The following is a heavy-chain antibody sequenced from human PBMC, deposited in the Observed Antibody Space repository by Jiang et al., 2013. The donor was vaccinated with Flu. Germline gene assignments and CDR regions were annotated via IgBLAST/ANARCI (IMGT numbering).Heavy chain of an antibody. CDR3: AKSNPLGDY. Sequence: VQLVESGGGVVQPGRSLRLSCAASGFTFSSYGMLWVRQVPGKGLEWVALISSDGGNKYYADSVKGRFTISRDNSKNTLYLQMNSLRAEDTAVYYCAKSNPLGDYVGPGTLVTVSS. D-gene: IGHD3-16*01. CDR1: GFTFSSYG. CDR2: ISSDGGNK. J-gene: IGHJ4*03. V-gene: IGHV3-30*18.